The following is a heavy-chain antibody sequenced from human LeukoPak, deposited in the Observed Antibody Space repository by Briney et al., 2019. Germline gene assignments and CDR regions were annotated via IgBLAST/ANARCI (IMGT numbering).Heavy chain of an antibody. D-gene: IGHD2-15*01. J-gene: IGHJ6*02. V-gene: IGHV1-58*02. CDR2: TVVGSGNT. CDR3: AADGVVVAATSSPHYYYYGMDV. Sequence: GASVKVSCKASGFTFTSSAMQWVRQARGQRLEWIGWTVVGSGNTNYAQKFQERVTITRDMSTSTAYMELSSLRSEDTAVYYCAADGVVVAATSSPHYYYYGMDVWGQGTTVTVSS. CDR1: GFTFTSSA.